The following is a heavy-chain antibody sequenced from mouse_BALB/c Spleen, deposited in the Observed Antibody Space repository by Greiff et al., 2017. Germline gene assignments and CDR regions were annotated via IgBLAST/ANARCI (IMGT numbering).Heavy chain of an antibody. CDR1: GYTFTSYV. CDR2: INPYNDGT. J-gene: IGHJ1*01. D-gene: IGHD1-1*01. V-gene: IGHV1-14*01. CDR3: ARGLLLRQYWYFDV. Sequence: VQLQQSGPELVKPGASVKMSCKASGYTFTSYVMHWVKQKPGQGLEWIGYINPYNDGTKYNEKFKGKATLTSDKSSSTAYMELSSLTSEDSAVYYCARGLLLRQYWYFDVWGAGTTVTVSS.